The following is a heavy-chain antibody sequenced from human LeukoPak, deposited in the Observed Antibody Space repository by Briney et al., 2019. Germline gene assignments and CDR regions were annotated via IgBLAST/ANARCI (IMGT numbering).Heavy chain of an antibody. CDR3: AREKGNYGYYYYMDV. CDR2: IYTSGST. CDR1: GGSISSYY. Sequence: SETLSLTCTVSGGSISSYYWSWIRQPAGKGLEWIGRIYTSGSTNYNPSLKSRVTISVDTSKNQFSLKLSSVTAADTAVYYCAREKGNYGYYYYMDVWGKGTTVTVSS. D-gene: IGHD4-17*01. J-gene: IGHJ6*03. V-gene: IGHV4-4*07.